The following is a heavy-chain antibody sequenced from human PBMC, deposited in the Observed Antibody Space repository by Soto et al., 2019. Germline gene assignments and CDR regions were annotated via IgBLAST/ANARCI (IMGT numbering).Heavy chain of an antibody. J-gene: IGHJ4*02. D-gene: IGHD6-19*01. CDR3: ARMSVAGSDY. CDR2: IYYSGST. Sequence: PSETLSLTCTVSGGSISSYYWSWIRQPPGKGLEWIGYIYYSGSTNYNPALKSRVTMSVDTSKNQFSLKLSSVTAAYTAVYYCARMSVAGSDYWGQGTLVTVSS. CDR1: GGSISSYY. V-gene: IGHV4-59*08.